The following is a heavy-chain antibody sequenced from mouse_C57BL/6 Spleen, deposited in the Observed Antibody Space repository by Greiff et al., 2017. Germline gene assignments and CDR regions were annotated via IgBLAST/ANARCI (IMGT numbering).Heavy chain of an antibody. J-gene: IGHJ2*01. CDR3: ARGGTGSFDD. D-gene: IGHD4-1*01. V-gene: IGHV1-69*01. Sequence: QVQLQQPGAELVMPGASVKLSCKASGYTFTSYWMHWVKQRPGQGLEWIGEIDPSDSYTNYNQKFKGKSTLTVDKSSSTAYMQLSSLTSEDSAVYYCARGGTGSFDDWGQGTTLTVSS. CDR2: IDPSDSYT. CDR1: GYTFTSYW.